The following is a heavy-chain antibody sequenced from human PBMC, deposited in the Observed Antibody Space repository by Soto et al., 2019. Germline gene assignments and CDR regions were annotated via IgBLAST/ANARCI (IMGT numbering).Heavy chain of an antibody. CDR2: TIPMFGTP. CDR1: GGTFSKYD. Sequence: QVQLVQSGAEMQQPGASVRVSCKASGGTFSKYDFSWVRQAPGQGLEWLGGTIPMFGTPNYAQKFQGRIAISADESTATVYMELSSLRSEDTAVYFCARPLRDRNYYYGMAVWGQGTTVTVSS. J-gene: IGHJ6*01. CDR3: ARPLRDRNYYYGMAV. V-gene: IGHV1-69*01. D-gene: IGHD3-22*01.